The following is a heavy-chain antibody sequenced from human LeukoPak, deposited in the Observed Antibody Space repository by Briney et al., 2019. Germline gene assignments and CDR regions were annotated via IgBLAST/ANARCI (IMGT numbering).Heavy chain of an antibody. CDR1: GGTFSSYA. J-gene: IGHJ5*02. Sequence: SVKVSCKASGGTFSSYAISWARQAPGQGLEWMGGIIPIFGTANYAQKFQGRVTITADESTSTAYMELSSLRSEDTAVYYCARDWYYYDSSGARQYNWFDPWGQGTLVTVSS. D-gene: IGHD3-22*01. CDR2: IIPIFGTA. CDR3: ARDWYYYDSSGARQYNWFDP. V-gene: IGHV1-69*13.